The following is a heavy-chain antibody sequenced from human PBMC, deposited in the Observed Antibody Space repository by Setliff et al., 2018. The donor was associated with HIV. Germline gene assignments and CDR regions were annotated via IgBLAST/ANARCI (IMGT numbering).Heavy chain of an antibody. CDR2: VDPEDDKT. CDR1: KYTFTDYY. D-gene: IGHD2-15*01. CDR3: VTGEGLRF. V-gene: IGHV1-69-2*01. Sequence: ASVKVSCKASKYTFTDYYMHWVQQAPGKGLEWMGRVDPEDDKTIYAEKFQGRVTMTTATSSDTAYLYLSCLRSEDTAVYYCVTGEGLRFWGQGTLVTVSS. J-gene: IGHJ4*02.